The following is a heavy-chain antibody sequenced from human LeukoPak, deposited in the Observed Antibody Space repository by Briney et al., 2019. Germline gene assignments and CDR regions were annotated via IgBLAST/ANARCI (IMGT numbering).Heavy chain of an antibody. CDR3: ARDRYGGKDDKYYYGVDV. D-gene: IGHD3-16*01. Sequence: PSETLSLTCNVSGGSISGGGYYWSWIRRPPGKGLEWVGYIHYSGRTYYNPSLKSRLTIAIYTSENQFSLNLRSVTAADTAVYYCARDRYGGKDDKYYYGVDVWGQGTTVTVSS. V-gene: IGHV4-31*03. CDR2: IHYSGRT. J-gene: IGHJ6*02. CDR1: GGSISGGGYY.